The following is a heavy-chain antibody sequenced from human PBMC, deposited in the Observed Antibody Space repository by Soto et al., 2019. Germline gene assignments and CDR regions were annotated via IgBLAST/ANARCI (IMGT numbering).Heavy chain of an antibody. V-gene: IGHV4-31*03. CDR1: GGSISSGGYY. CDR2: VYYSGRT. Sequence: QVQLQESGPGLVKPSQTLSLTCTVSGGSISSGGYYWSWIRQHPGKGLEWIGYVYYSGRTYYNPSLKSRVTISVDTSKNQFSLKLSSVTAADTAVYYCARMERGDTFDYWGQGTLVTVSS. J-gene: IGHJ4*02. CDR3: ARMERGDTFDY. D-gene: IGHD3-16*01.